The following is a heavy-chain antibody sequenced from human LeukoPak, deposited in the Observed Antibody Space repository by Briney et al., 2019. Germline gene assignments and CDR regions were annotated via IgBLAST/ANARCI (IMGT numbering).Heavy chain of an antibody. V-gene: IGHV1-2*02. Sequence: VAAVKVSCKASGYTFTGYYMYWVWQAPGQGLGWMGWIYPNSGGTNYARKVKDRVTMTRDTSISTAYMELSRLRSDDTAVYYCARVESYYDMLTGNSNNCYYYGMDVWGQGTTVTVSS. CDR1: GYTFTGYY. CDR2: IYPNSGGT. J-gene: IGHJ6*02. D-gene: IGHD3-9*01. CDR3: ARVESYYDMLTGNSNNCYYYGMDV.